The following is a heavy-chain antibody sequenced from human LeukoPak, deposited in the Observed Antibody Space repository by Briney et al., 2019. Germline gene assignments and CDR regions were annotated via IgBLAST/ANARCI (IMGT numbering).Heavy chain of an antibody. D-gene: IGHD3-10*01. Sequence: GGSLRLSCAASGFTFSSYGMHWVRQAPGKGLEWVAVISYDGSNKYYADSVKGRSTISRDNSKNTLYLQMNSLRAEDTAVYYCAKDAAMVRGVIIPPWFDPWGQGTLVTVSS. CDR2: ISYDGSNK. CDR3: AKDAAMVRGVIIPPWFDP. CDR1: GFTFSSYG. J-gene: IGHJ5*02. V-gene: IGHV3-30*18.